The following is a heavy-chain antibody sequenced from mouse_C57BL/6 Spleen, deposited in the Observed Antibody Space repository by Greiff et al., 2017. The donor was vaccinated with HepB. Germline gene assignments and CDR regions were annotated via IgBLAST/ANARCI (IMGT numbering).Heavy chain of an antibody. Sequence: VQLQQSGAELVKPGASVKISCKASGYAFSSYWMNWVKQRPGKGLEWIGQIYPGDGDTNYNGKFKGKATLTADKSSSTAYMQLSSLTSEDSAVYFCARGGTVVRAMDYWGQGTSVTVSS. V-gene: IGHV1-80*01. CDR3: ARGGTVVRAMDY. D-gene: IGHD1-1*01. J-gene: IGHJ4*01. CDR1: GYAFSSYW. CDR2: IYPGDGDT.